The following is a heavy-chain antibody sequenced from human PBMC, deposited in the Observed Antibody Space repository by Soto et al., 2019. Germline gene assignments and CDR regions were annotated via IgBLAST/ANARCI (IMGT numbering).Heavy chain of an antibody. CDR2: INHSGST. V-gene: IGHV4-34*01. J-gene: IGHJ4*02. Sequence: PSETLSLTCAVYGGSFSGYYWSWIRQPPGKGLEWIGEINHSGSTNYNPSLKSRVTISVDTSKNQFSLKLSSVTAADTAVYYCASNYGDYAWGQGTLVTVSS. CDR1: GGSFSGYY. D-gene: IGHD4-17*01. CDR3: ASNYGDYA.